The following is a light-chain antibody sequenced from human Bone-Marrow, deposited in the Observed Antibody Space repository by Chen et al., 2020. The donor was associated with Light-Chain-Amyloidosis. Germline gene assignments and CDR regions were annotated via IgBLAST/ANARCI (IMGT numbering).Light chain of an antibody. V-gene: IGLV6-57*02. Sequence: NFILTQPHSVSESPGKTVTISCSASSGSIDTNFVQWYQQRPGSVPTILIFEDDQRPSGVPGRFSGTIGSSANAASLTISDLRAEDEADYYCHSYERANLVFGGGTKLTVL. J-gene: IGLJ2*01. CDR1: SGSIDTNF. CDR2: EDD. CDR3: HSYERANLV.